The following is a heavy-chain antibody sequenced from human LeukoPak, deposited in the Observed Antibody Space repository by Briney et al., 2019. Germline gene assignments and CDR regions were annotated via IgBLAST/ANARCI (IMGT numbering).Heavy chain of an antibody. V-gene: IGHV4-38-2*02. J-gene: IGHJ5*02. CDR1: GYSISSGYY. Sequence: PSETLSLTCTVSGYSISSGYYWGWIRQPPGKGLEWIGSMYHSGDTYYNPSLESRVTVSLETSKNQFSLKLSSVTAADTAVYYCARDLGAAAGNSWFDPWGQGTLVTVSS. D-gene: IGHD6-13*01. CDR3: ARDLGAAAGNSWFDP. CDR2: MYHSGDT.